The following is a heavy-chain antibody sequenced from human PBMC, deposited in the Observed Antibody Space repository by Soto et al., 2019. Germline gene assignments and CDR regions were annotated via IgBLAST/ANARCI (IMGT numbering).Heavy chain of an antibody. J-gene: IGHJ4*02. CDR1: GFTFTRYS. Sequence: LRLSFAASGFTFTRYSMNWVRQAPGKGLEWVSSISSTTNYIYYADSMKGRFTVSRDNAKNSVYLEMNGLSAEDTAVYYCARESEDLTSNFDYWGQGTLVTVSS. CDR2: ISSTTNYI. V-gene: IGHV3-21*01. CDR3: ARESEDLTSNFDY.